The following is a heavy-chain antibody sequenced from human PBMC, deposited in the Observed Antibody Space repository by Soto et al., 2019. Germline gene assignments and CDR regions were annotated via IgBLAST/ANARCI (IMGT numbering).Heavy chain of an antibody. CDR3: ARDGGSSGRARAFNF. CDR1: GYTFTSYG. V-gene: IGHV1-18*01. D-gene: IGHD5-12*01. J-gene: IGHJ3*01. CDR2: ISGYNGDT. Sequence: ASVKVSCKASGYTFTSYGISWVRQAPGQGLEWMGWISGYNGDTSYAQQIQGRVTMTTDTSTTTAYMELRSLRYDGTAVYYCARDGGSSGRARAFNFWGPEKVVTFSS.